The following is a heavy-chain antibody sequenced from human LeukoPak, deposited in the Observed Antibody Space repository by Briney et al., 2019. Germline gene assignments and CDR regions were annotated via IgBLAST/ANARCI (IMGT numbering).Heavy chain of an antibody. J-gene: IGHJ4*02. D-gene: IGHD3-22*01. Sequence: SGTLSLTCAVSGGSISSSNWWSWVRQPPGKGLEWIGEIYHSGSTNYNPSLKSRVTISVDTSKNQFSLKLSSVTAADTAVYYCARAPDGYDFDYWGQGTLVPVSS. CDR2: IYHSGST. CDR3: ARAPDGYDFDY. CDR1: GGSISSSNW. V-gene: IGHV4-4*02.